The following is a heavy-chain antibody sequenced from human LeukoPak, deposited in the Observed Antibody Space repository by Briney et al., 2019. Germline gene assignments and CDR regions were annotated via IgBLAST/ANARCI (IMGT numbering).Heavy chain of an antibody. V-gene: IGHV3-74*01. CDR3: ARYSSSSGGASYYLDY. Sequence: GGSLRLXCAASGFTYSSYSMNWVRQVPGKRLVWVSRISGDGGVTNYADSVQGRFTISRDNAKNILYLQINSLRSEDTAVYYCARYSSSSGGASYYLDYWGHGTLVTVSS. CDR2: ISGDGGVT. D-gene: IGHD6-6*01. J-gene: IGHJ4*01. CDR1: GFTYSSYS.